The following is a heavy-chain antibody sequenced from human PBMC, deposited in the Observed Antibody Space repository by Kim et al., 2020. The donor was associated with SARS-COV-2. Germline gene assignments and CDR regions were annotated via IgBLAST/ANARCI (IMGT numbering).Heavy chain of an antibody. D-gene: IGHD5-12*01. Sequence: YAQKFQGRVTMTEDTSTDTAYMELSSLRSEDTAVYYCATGEMATILGFDYWGQGTLVTVSS. CDR3: ATGEMATILGFDY. J-gene: IGHJ4*02. V-gene: IGHV1-24*01.